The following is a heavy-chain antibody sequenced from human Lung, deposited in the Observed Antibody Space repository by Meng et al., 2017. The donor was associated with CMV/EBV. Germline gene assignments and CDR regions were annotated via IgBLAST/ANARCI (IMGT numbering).Heavy chain of an antibody. CDR1: GDCITTHNYY. J-gene: IGHJ4*02. V-gene: IGHV4-39*01. Sequence: SXTXSLXXSVSGDCITTHNYYWGWIRQPPGNGLEWIGRISYTGNTHSNPSLASRVPMSVDTSKNQFSLRLTSVTVADTAVYYCARQLAPNWADMTENFDSWXQGTLVTVSS. CDR3: ARQLAPNWADMTENFDS. CDR2: ISYTGNT. D-gene: IGHD7-27*01.